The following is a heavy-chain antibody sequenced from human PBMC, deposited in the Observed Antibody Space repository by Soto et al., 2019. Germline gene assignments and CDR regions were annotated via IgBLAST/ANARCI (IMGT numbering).Heavy chain of an antibody. CDR1: GFTFSSYG. J-gene: IGHJ4*02. CDR3: AREVSSSWQYYFDY. CDR2: IKQDGSEK. D-gene: IGHD6-13*01. Sequence: GGSLRLSCAASGFTFSSYGMSWVRQAPGKGLEWVANIKQDGSEKYYVDSVKGRFTISRDNAKNSLYLQMNSLRAEDTAVYYCAREVSSSWQYYFDYWGQGTLVTVSS. V-gene: IGHV3-7*01.